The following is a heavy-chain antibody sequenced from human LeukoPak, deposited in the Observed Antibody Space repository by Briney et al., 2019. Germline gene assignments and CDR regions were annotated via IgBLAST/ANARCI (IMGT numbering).Heavy chain of an antibody. CDR2: ITDSGGDT. D-gene: IGHD2-2*01. CDR1: GFTFSNYA. J-gene: IGHJ4*02. V-gene: IGHV3-23*01. Sequence: GGSLTLSCTASGFTFSNYAMSWVRQAPGTGLEWFSAITDSGGDTYYSDSVKGRFIISRDNSKNSLYLHMNSLRAEDTAVYHCAKGSSASRPYYFDYWGQGTLVTVSS. CDR3: AKGSSASRPYYFDY.